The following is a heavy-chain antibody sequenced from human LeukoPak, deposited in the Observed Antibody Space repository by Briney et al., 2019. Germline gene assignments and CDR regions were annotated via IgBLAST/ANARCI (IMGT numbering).Heavy chain of an antibody. V-gene: IGHV5-51*01. CDR2: IYPGDSDT. Sequence: GESLKISCKGSGYFFTNYWIAWVRQMPGKGLEWMGIIYPGDSDTRYSPSFQGQVTISADKSISTAYLQWSSLKASDTAMYYCARAATVVTHSDYWGQGTLVTVSS. J-gene: IGHJ4*02. CDR1: GYFFTNYW. D-gene: IGHD4-23*01. CDR3: ARAATVVTHSDY.